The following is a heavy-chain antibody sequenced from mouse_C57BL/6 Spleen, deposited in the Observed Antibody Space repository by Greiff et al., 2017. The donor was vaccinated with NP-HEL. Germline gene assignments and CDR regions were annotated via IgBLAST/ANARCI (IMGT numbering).Heavy chain of an antibody. Sequence: EVQVVESGGGLVQPKGSLKLSCAASGFSFNTYAMNWVRQAPGKGLEWVARIRSKSNNYATYYADSVKDRFTISRDDSESMLYLQMNNLKTEDTAMYYCVRHGRGVVAPFDYWGQGTTLTVSS. J-gene: IGHJ2*01. D-gene: IGHD1-1*01. CDR1: GFSFNTYA. CDR3: VRHGRGVVAPFDY. V-gene: IGHV10-1*01. CDR2: IRSKSNNYAT.